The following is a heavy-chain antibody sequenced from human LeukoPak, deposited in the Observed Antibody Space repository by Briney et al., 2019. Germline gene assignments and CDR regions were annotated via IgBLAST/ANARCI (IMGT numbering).Heavy chain of an antibody. V-gene: IGHV3-23*01. D-gene: IGHD3-22*01. CDR3: AKGLYYYDSSGYRLDY. Sequence: GGSLRLSCAASGFTFSSYGMSWVRQAPGKGLEWVSAISGSGGSTYYADSVKGRFTISRDNSKNTLYLQMNSLRAEDTAVYYCAKGLYYYDSSGYRLDYWGQGTLVTVSS. J-gene: IGHJ4*02. CDR1: GFTFSSYG. CDR2: ISGSGGST.